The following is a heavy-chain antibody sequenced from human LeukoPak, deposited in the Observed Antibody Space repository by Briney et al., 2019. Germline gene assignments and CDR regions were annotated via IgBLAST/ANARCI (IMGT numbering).Heavy chain of an antibody. CDR3: ARDVSSMFPNWFDP. J-gene: IGHJ5*02. CDR2: IWNSGST. Sequence: SETLSLTCSVSGDSISSRTYYSTWVRPHPEKGLEWIGYIWNSGSTNYNPALKSRVTISVDTSKNQFSLKLTSVTAADTAIYYCARDVSSMFPNWFDPWGQGILVIVSS. D-gene: IGHD6-6*01. V-gene: IGHV4-31*03. CDR1: GDSISSRTYY.